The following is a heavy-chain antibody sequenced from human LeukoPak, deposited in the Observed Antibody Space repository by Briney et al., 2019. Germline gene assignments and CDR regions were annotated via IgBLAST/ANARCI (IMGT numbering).Heavy chain of an antibody. CDR2: ISCSGATT. J-gene: IGHJ4*02. CDR1: GFTFRSYA. D-gene: IGHD5-24*01. CDR3: AKLEDGYSIWGDVDY. V-gene: IGHV3-23*01. Sequence: PGGSLRLSCAAPGFTFRSYAMSWVRQAPGKVLEWVSAISCSGATTYYADSVKGRFAIARDNSQNTLYLQMNSLRAEDTAVYYCAKLEDGYSIWGDVDYWGQGTLVTVSS.